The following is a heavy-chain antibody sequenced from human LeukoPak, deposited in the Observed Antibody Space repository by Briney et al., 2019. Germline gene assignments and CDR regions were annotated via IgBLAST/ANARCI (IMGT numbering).Heavy chain of an antibody. CDR3: AKDWKGTPGY. V-gene: IGHV3-30*18. J-gene: IGHJ4*02. CDR2: ISYDGSNK. Sequence: GVSLRLSCAASGFTFSSYGTHWVRQAPGKGLEWVAVISYDGSNKYYADSVKGRFTISRDNSKNTLYLQMNSLRAEDTAVYYCAKDWKGTPGYWGQGTLVTVSS. CDR1: GFTFSSYG. D-gene: IGHD1-1*01.